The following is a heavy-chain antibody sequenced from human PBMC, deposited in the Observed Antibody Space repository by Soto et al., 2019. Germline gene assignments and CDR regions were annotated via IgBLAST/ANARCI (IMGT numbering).Heavy chain of an antibody. CDR1: GGSVSTGSYY. Sequence: QVHLQESGPGLVKPSETLSLTCTVSGGSVSTGSYYWTCVRQPPGKGLEWIGNIYYSGSTNYNPSLKRRVTISRDTSRNQFSLKLSSVTAADRAVYYCAREYHPWGQGTLVTVSS. D-gene: IGHD2-2*02. J-gene: IGHJ5*02. CDR3: AREYHP. V-gene: IGHV4-61*01. CDR2: IYYSGST.